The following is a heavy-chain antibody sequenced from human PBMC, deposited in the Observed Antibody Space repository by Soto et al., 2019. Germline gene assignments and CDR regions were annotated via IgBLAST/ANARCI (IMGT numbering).Heavy chain of an antibody. V-gene: IGHV1-69*06. CDR1: GGTCSSYA. J-gene: IGHJ6*02. CDR3: ARSNKLRYFDWLPNYYYYGMDV. D-gene: IGHD3-9*01. CDR2: IIPIFGTA. Sequence: SVKVSCKASGGTCSSYAISWVLQAPGQGLEWMGGIIPIFGTANYAQKFQGRVTITADKSTSTAYMELSSLRSEDTAVYYCARSNKLRYFDWLPNYYYYGMDVWGQGTTVTVSS.